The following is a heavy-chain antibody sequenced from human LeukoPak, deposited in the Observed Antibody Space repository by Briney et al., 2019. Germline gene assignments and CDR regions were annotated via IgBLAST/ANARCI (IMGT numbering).Heavy chain of an antibody. CDR2: ISSSGSTI. D-gene: IGHD4-17*01. CDR3: ARDLATLLTPVTTD. CDR1: GFTFSDYY. J-gene: IGHJ4*02. V-gene: IGHV3-11*04. Sequence: PGGSLRLSCAASGFTFSDYYMSWIRQAPGKGLEWVSYISSSGSTIYYADSVKGRFTISRDNAKNSLYLQMNSLRAEDTAVYYCARDLATLLTPVTTDWGQRTLVTVSS.